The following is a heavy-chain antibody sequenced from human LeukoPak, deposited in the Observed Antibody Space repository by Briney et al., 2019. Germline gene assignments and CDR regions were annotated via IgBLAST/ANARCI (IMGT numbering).Heavy chain of an antibody. CDR3: ARDSRSTGGSYFDY. CDR2: INPSGGTT. J-gene: IGHJ4*02. D-gene: IGHD3-10*01. Sequence: ASVKVSCEASGYTFTSYYIHWVRQAPGQGLEWMGIINPSGGTTVYAQKFQGRVTMTRDTSTSTVYMELSSLRSEDTAVYYCARDSRSTGGSYFDYWGQGTLVTVSS. V-gene: IGHV1-46*01. CDR1: GYTFTSYY.